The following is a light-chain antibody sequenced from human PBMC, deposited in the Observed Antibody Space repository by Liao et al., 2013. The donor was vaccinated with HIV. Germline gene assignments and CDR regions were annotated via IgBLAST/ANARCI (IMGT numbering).Light chain of an antibody. V-gene: IGLV3-1*01. CDR1: KLGEKY. CDR2: YNS. Sequence: SYELTQPPSVSVSPGQTASITCSGDKLGEKYACWYQQKPGQAPVLVIYYNSDRPSGIPERFSGSNSGNTATLTISRVEAGDEADYYCQVWDSSSDHPWVFGGGTKLTVL. J-gene: IGLJ3*02. CDR3: QVWDSSSDHPWV.